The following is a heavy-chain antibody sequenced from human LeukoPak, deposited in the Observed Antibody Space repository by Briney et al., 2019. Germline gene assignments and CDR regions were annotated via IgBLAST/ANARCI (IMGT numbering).Heavy chain of an antibody. CDR3: ARESNYYGSGTGWFDP. J-gene: IGHJ5*02. CDR2: IYHSGST. V-gene: IGHV4-30-4*07. Sequence: SQTLSLTCAVSGGSISSGGYSWSWIRQPPGKGLEWIGYIYHSGSTYYNPSLKSRVTISVDTSKNQLSLKLSSVTAADTAVYYCARESNYYGSGTGWFDPWGQETLVTVSS. D-gene: IGHD3-10*01. CDR1: GGSISSGGYS.